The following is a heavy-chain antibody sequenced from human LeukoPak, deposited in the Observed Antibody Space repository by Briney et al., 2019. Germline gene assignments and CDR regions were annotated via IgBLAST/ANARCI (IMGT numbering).Heavy chain of an antibody. D-gene: IGHD6-13*01. CDR2: IIPIFGTA. V-gene: IGHV1-69*13. CDR1: GGTFSNYA. J-gene: IGHJ6*02. Sequence: GASVKVSCKASGGTFSNYAISWVRQAPGQGLEWMGGIIPIFGTANYAQKFQGRVTITADESTSTAYMELSSLRSEDTAVYYCARDLGVVYSSPPGYYYYYGMDVWGQGTTVTVSS. CDR3: ARDLGVVYSSPPGYYYYYGMDV.